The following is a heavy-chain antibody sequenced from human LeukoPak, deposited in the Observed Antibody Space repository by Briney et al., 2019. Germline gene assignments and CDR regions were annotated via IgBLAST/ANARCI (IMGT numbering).Heavy chain of an antibody. CDR3: ARDNVRDCYDSSGFGAFDI. J-gene: IGHJ3*02. D-gene: IGHD3-22*01. V-gene: IGHV1-69*05. CDR1: GGTFSSYA. CDR2: IIPIFGTA. Sequence: GASVKVSCKASGGTFSSYAISWVRQAPGQGLEWMGRIIPIFGTANYAQKFQGRVTITTDESTSTAYMELSSLRSEDTAVYYCARDNVRDCYDSSGFGAFDIWGQGTMVTVSS.